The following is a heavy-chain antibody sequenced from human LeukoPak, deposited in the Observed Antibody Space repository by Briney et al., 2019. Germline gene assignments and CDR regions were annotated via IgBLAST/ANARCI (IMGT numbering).Heavy chain of an antibody. CDR2: ISHSGDAI. CDR3: ARSPLSRTSDFDY. D-gene: IGHD2-2*01. V-gene: IGHV3-11*01. J-gene: IGHJ4*02. CDR1: GFTFSDYY. Sequence: GGSLRLSCAASGFTFSDYYMTWIRQAPGKGLEWLLYISHSGDAIYYADSMKGRFTISRDNDKNSLYLQMNSLRAEDTAVYYCARSPLSRTSDFDYWGQGTLVTVSS.